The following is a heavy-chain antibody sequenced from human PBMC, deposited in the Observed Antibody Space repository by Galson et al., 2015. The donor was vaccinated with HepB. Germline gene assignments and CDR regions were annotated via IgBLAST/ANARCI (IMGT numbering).Heavy chain of an antibody. D-gene: IGHD5-18*01. V-gene: IGHV6-1*01. CDR2: TYSRSKWYN. J-gene: IGHJ3*02. CDR1: GDSVSSNSVA. Sequence: CAISGDSVSSNSVAWNWIRQSPSRGLEWLGRTYSRSKWYNDYAVSLQSRMTINPDTSKNQFSLQLNSVTPEDTAVYYCARAAGRGYSYGYDAFDIWGQGTMVTVSS. CDR3: ARAAGRGYSYGYDAFDI.